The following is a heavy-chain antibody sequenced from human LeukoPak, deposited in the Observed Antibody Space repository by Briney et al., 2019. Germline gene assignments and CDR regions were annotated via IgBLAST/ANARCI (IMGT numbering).Heavy chain of an antibody. V-gene: IGHV1-69*13. D-gene: IGHD3-3*01. CDR3: ARVWSSSLDY. CDR2: IIPMFGAA. CDR1: GYTFTRYY. Sequence: SVKVSCKASGYTFTRYYMHWVRQAPGLGLEWMGGIIPMFGAADYAQKFQGRVTITADESTSTAYMELNSLRSEDTAVYYCARVWSSSLDYWGQGTLVTVSS. J-gene: IGHJ4*02.